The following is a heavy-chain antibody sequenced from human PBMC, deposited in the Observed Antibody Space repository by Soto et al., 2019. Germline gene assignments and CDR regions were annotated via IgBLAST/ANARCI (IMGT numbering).Heavy chain of an antibody. CDR3: ASQLAPQRVVTTGGNYYYYMDV. J-gene: IGHJ6*03. CDR2: IYPGDSDT. V-gene: IGHV5-51*01. Sequence: PGESLKISCKGSGYSLTSYLIGWVRQMPGKGLEWMGIIYPGDSDTRYSPSFQGQVTISADKSISTAYLQWSSLKASDTAMYYCASQLAPQRVVTTGGNYYYYMDVWGKGTTVTVSS. CDR1: GYSLTSYL. D-gene: IGHD2-21*02.